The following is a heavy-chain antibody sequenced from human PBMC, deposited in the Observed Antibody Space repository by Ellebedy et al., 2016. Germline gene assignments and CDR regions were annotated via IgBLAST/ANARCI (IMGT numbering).Heavy chain of an antibody. D-gene: IGHD3-10*01. CDR3: AKTSGWGYGEN. J-gene: IGHJ4*02. CDR2: VNTFSGNT. CDR1: GYTCTTFS. V-gene: IGHV1-18*04. Sequence: ASVQVSCXASGYTCTTFSITWVRQVPGQGLEWMGFVNTFSGNTKFSQKFQGRVSMTTDSSTHTAYMDLRSLRSDDTAMYYCAKTSGWGYGENWGQGTLVTVSS.